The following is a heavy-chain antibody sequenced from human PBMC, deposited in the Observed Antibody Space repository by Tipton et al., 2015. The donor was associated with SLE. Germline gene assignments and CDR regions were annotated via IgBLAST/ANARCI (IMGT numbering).Heavy chain of an antibody. V-gene: IGHV3-7*03. CDR2: IKEDGSEK. Sequence: SLRLSCAASGFTFSSYWMSWVRQAPGKGLEWVANIKEDGSEKYYVDSVKGRFTISRDNAKNSLYLEMNSLRAEDTAVYYCARDRVPLPRRGIAAVGPYYFDYWGQGTLVTVSS. CDR3: ARDRVPLPRRGIAAVGPYYFDY. J-gene: IGHJ4*02. D-gene: IGHD6-13*01. CDR1: GFTFSSYW.